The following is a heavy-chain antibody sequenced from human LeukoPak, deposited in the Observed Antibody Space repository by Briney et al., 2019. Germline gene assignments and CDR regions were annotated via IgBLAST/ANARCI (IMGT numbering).Heavy chain of an antibody. D-gene: IGHD2-15*01. CDR2: IGTAGDT. V-gene: IGHV3-13*04. J-gene: IGHJ4*02. Sequence: GGSLRLSCAASGFTFSSYDTHWVRQGTGKGLEWVSTIGTAGDTYYSGSVKGRFTISRENAKNALYLQMNSLRAGDTAVYYCARATVGLDYWGQGTLVTVSS. CDR1: GFTFSSYD. CDR3: ARATVGLDY.